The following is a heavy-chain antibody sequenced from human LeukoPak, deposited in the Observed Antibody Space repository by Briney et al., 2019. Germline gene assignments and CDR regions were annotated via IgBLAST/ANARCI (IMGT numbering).Heavy chain of an antibody. CDR3: ARDKLPQLVPYGMDV. CDR1: GFTFSSYS. D-gene: IGHD6-13*01. CDR2: ISSSSSYI. J-gene: IGHJ6*02. V-gene: IGHV3-21*01. Sequence: PGGSLRLSCAASGFTFSSYSMNWVRQAPGKGLEWVSSISSSSSYIYYADSVKGRFTISRDNAKNSLYLQMNSLRAEDTAVYYCARDKLPQLVPYGMDVWGQGTTVTVSS.